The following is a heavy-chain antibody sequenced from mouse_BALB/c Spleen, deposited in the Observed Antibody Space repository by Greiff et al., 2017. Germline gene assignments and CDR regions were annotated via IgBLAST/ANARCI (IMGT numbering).Heavy chain of an antibody. CDR3: ARDGLRQGFDY. CDR1: GFTFTSYW. J-gene: IGHJ2*01. D-gene: IGHD3-3*01. Sequence: QVQLKESGAELARPGASVKLSCTASGFTFTSYWMQWVNQRPGQGLEWIGAIYPGDGDTRYTQKFKGKTTFTADKSSSTAYMQLSSLESEDSAVYYCARDGLRQGFDYWGQGTTLTVSS. CDR2: IYPGDGDT. V-gene: IGHV1-87*01.